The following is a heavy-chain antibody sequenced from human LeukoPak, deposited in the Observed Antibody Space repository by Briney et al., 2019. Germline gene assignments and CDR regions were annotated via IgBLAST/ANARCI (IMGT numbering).Heavy chain of an antibody. J-gene: IGHJ3*01. V-gene: IGHV1-18*01. CDR2: ISGYSGNT. D-gene: IGHD3-10*01. CDR3: ASFYYGSGSNYNGGGFDV. Sequence: ASVKVSCKASGYTFSSYAITWVRQAPGQGLEWMGWISGYSGNTDYAQKFQGRVIMTTDTSTSTGYMELRSLRSDDTAMYYCASFYYGSGSNYNGGGFDVWGQGTMVTVSS. CDR1: GYTFSSYA.